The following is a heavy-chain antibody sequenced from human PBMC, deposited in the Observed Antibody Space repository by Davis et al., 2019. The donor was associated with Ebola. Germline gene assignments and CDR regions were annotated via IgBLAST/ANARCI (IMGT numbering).Heavy chain of an antibody. CDR1: GFTFSSYS. Sequence: GGSLRLSCAASGFTFSSYSMNWVRQAPGKGLEWVANIKQDGSEKYYVDSVKGRFTISRDNAKNSLYLQMNSLRAEDTAMYYCARDAPMDAWGKGTTVTVSS. V-gene: IGHV3-7*03. CDR2: IKQDGSEK. J-gene: IGHJ6*04. CDR3: ARDAPMDA.